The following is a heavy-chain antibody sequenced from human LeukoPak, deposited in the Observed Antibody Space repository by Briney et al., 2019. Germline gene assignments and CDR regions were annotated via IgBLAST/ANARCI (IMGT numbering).Heavy chain of an antibody. CDR3: ARDWSTSGWYIDSLYWYFDL. CDR1: GGSISSSNW. Sequence: SETLSLTCAVSGGSISSSNWWSWVRQPPGKRLEWIGEIYHSGSTNYNPSLKSRVTISVDKSKNQFSLKLSSVTAADTAVYYCARDWSTSGWYIDSLYWYFDLWGRGTLVTVSS. V-gene: IGHV4-4*02. J-gene: IGHJ2*01. CDR2: IYHSGST. D-gene: IGHD6-19*01.